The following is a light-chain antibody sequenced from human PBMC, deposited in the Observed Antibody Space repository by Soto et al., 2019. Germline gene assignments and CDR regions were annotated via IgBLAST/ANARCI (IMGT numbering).Light chain of an antibody. J-gene: IGKJ3*01. Sequence: EIVLTQSPGTLSLSPGERATLSCRASQSFSTSYLAWYQHKPGQAPRLLIYNTFTRATGIPDMFSGSGSGTDFTLTISRLEPEDFAVYYCQQYGGSPFTFGPGTKVDIK. V-gene: IGKV3-20*01. CDR3: QQYGGSPFT. CDR1: QSFSTSY. CDR2: NTF.